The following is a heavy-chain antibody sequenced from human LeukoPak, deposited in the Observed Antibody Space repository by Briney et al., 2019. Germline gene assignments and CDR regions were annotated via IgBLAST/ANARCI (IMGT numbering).Heavy chain of an antibody. Sequence: GGSLRLSCAASGFTLNSYDMYWVRQAAGAGLEWVSSIDTAGDTYYPRSVKSRFTISRENAKNSFYLQMNSVRAGDTAVYYCVRGSDGFDVWGQGTTVTVYS. D-gene: IGHD3-16*01. V-gene: IGHV3-13*04. CDR3: VRGSDGFDV. CDR1: GFTLNSYD. J-gene: IGHJ6*02. CDR2: IDTAGDT.